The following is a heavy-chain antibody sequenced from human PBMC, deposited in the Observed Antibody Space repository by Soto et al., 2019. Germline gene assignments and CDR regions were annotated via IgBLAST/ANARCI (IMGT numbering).Heavy chain of an antibody. CDR2: IWYDGSNK. CDR3: ARGEGEGYGDLGF. D-gene: IGHD4-17*01. J-gene: IGHJ4*02. Sequence: QVQLVESGGGVVQPGRSLRLSCAASGFTFRSHGMHWVRQAPGKGLEWVAVIWYDGSNKYYADSVKGRFTISRDNSKNTLWLQMTSLRDEDTAVYYCARGEGEGYGDLGFWGQGTLVTVSS. V-gene: IGHV3-33*01. CDR1: GFTFRSHG.